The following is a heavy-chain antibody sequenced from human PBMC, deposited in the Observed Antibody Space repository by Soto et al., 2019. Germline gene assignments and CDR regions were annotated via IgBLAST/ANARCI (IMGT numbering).Heavy chain of an antibody. CDR1: GFTFSSYA. D-gene: IGHD6-13*01. V-gene: IGHV3-30-3*01. J-gene: IGHJ4*02. CDR3: ARDGKAAAGFDY. CDR2: ISYDGSNK. Sequence: GGSLRLSCAASGFTFSSYAMHWVRQAPGKGLEWVAVISYDGSNKYYADSVKGRFTISRDNSKNTLYLQMNSLRAEDTAVYYCARDGKAAAGFDYWGQGTLVTVSS.